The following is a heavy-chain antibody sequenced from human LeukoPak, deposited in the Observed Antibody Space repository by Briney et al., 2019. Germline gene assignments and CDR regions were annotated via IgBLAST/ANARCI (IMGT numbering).Heavy chain of an antibody. Sequence: PGGSLRLSCAASGFTFSSYSMNWVRQAPGKGLEWVSSISSSSSYIYYADSVKGRFTISRDNAKNSLYLQMNSLRAEDTAVYYCASVRGYSSGWYASGFDPWGQGTLVTVSS. CDR2: ISSSSSYI. J-gene: IGHJ5*02. CDR3: ASVRGYSSGWYASGFDP. D-gene: IGHD6-19*01. CDR1: GFTFSSYS. V-gene: IGHV3-21*04.